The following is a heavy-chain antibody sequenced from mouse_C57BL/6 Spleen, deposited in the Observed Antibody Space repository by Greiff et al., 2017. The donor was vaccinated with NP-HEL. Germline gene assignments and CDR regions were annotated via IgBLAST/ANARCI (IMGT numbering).Heavy chain of an antibody. V-gene: IGHV1-82*01. CDR3: ARKVYDYDGVYYAMDY. D-gene: IGHD2-4*01. J-gene: IGHJ4*01. CDR1: GYAFSSSW. CDR2: IYPGDGDT. Sequence: QVQLKESGPELVKPGASVKISCKASGYAFSSSWMNWVKQRPGKGLEWIGRIYPGDGDTNYNGKFKGKATLTADKSSSTAYMQLSSLTSEDSAVYFWARKVYDYDGVYYAMDYWGQGTSVTVSS.